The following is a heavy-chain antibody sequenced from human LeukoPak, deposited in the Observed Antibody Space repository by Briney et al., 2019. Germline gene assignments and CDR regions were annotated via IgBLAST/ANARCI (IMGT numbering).Heavy chain of an antibody. CDR2: ISYDGSNK. CDR1: GFTFSSYG. V-gene: IGHV3-30*18. CDR3: AKDRPGRMATIMGYFDY. J-gene: IGHJ4*02. D-gene: IGHD5-24*01. Sequence: QSGRSLRLSCAASGFTFSSYGMPWVRQASGKGLEWVAVISYDGSNKYYADSVKGRFTISRDNSKSTLYLQMNSLRAEDTAMFYCAKDRPGRMATIMGYFDYWGQGTLVTVSS.